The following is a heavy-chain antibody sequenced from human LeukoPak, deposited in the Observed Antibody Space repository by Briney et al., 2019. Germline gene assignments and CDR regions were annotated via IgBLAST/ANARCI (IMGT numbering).Heavy chain of an antibody. CDR3: AKDRVLRFLEWSRDAFDI. Sequence: GGSLRLSCTASGFTFSSYAMSWVRQAPGKGLEWVSAISGSGGSTYYADSVKGRFTISRDNSKNTLYLQMNSLRAEDTAVYYCAKDRVLRFLEWSRDAFDIWGQGTMVTVSS. CDR1: GFTFSSYA. D-gene: IGHD3-3*01. J-gene: IGHJ3*02. CDR2: ISGSGGST. V-gene: IGHV3-23*01.